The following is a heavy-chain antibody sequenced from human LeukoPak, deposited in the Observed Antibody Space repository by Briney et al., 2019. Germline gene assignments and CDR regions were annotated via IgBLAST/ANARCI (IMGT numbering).Heavy chain of an antibody. CDR1: GFTFSSYS. CDR2: ISSSSSYV. CDR3: ARETIDYGSGSYYPSPCDY. Sequence: GGSLRLSCAASGFTFSSYSMNWVRQAPGKGLEWVSSISSSSSYVYYADSVKGRFTISRDNAKNSLYLQMNSLRAEDTAVYYCARETIDYGSGSYYPSPCDYWGQGTLVTVSS. D-gene: IGHD3-10*01. V-gene: IGHV3-21*01. J-gene: IGHJ4*02.